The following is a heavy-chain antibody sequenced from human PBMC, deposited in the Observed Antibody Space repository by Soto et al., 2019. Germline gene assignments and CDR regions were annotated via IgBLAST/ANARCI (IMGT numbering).Heavy chain of an antibody. V-gene: IGHV1-18*01. J-gene: IGHJ5*02. Sequence: ASVKVSCKASGYTFTSYGISWVRQAPGQGLEWMGWISAYNGNTNYAQKLQGRVTMTTDTSTSTAYMELRSLRSDDTAVYYCARDNLYGGTGSWFDPWGQGTLVTVSS. CDR1: GYTFTSYG. CDR3: ARDNLYGGTGSWFDP. D-gene: IGHD4-17*01. CDR2: ISAYNGNT.